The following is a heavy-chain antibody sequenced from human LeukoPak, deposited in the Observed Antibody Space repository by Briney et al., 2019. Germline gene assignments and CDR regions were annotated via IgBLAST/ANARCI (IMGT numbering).Heavy chain of an antibody. D-gene: IGHD3-3*01. Sequence: GGSLRLSCAASGFSVSSNYMTWVRQAPGKGLEWVLVIYTGGSTYYADSVKGRFTISRDNSKNTLYLQMNSLRAEDTAVYYCARGFWSGYYYNWFDPWGQGTLVTVSS. J-gene: IGHJ5*02. V-gene: IGHV3-66*02. CDR3: ARGFWSGYYYNWFDP. CDR2: IYTGGST. CDR1: GFSVSSNY.